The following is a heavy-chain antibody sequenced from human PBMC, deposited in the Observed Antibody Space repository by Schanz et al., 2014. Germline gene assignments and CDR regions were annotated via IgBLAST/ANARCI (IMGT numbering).Heavy chain of an antibody. J-gene: IGHJ4*02. D-gene: IGHD5-18*01. CDR1: GVSISSHY. V-gene: IGHV4-59*11. CDR3: ATSPRGNIYGSFDY. Sequence: QVQLRESGPGLVKPSETLSLTCTVSGVSISSHYWSWVRQAPGEGLEWIGYLFNSERAKYNPSLESRITMSLDTSLLLFSLHLRYVSSSPPSFSYCATSPRGNIYGSFDYWGQGTLVTVSS. CDR2: LFNSERA.